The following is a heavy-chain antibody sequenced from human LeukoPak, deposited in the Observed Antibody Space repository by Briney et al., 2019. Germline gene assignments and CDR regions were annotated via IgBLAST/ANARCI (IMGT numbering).Heavy chain of an antibody. D-gene: IGHD6-13*01. V-gene: IGHV4-4*07. CDR1: GYSISSGYY. CDR3: ARADSSSWEPFDI. J-gene: IGHJ3*02. CDR2: IYTSGST. Sequence: SETLSLTCTVSGYSISSGYYWSWIRQPAGKGLEWIGRIYTSGSTNYNPSLKSRVTMSVDTSKNQFSLKLSSVTAADTAVYYCARADSSSWEPFDIWGQGTMVTVSS.